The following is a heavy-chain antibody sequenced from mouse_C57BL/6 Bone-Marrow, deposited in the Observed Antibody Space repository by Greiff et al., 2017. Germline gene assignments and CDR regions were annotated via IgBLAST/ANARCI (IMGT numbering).Heavy chain of an antibody. V-gene: IGHV5-6*01. CDR2: ISSGGSYT. Sequence: EVMLVESGGDLVKPGGSLKLSCAASVFTFSSYGMSWVRQTPDKRLEWVATISSGGSYTYYPDSVKGRFTISRDNAKNTLYLQMSSLKSEDTAMYYCARQDYYSNFFAYWGQGTLVTVSA. CDR3: ARQDYYSNFFAY. J-gene: IGHJ3*01. D-gene: IGHD2-5*01. CDR1: VFTFSSYG.